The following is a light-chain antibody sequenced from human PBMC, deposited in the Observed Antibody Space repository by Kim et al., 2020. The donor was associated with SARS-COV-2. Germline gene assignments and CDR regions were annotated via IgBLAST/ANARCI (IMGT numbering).Light chain of an antibody. CDR3: VLYMGYGILV. J-gene: IGLJ3*02. V-gene: IGLV8-61*01. CDR2: TTN. Sequence: QAVVTQEPSFSVSPGGTATLTCGLSSGSVSKSHYPSWYQQTPGQAPRTLMYTTNIRSSGVADRFSGSILGNKAALTITGAQADDESVYYCVLYMGYGILVFGGGTKVTVL. CDR1: SGSVSKSHY.